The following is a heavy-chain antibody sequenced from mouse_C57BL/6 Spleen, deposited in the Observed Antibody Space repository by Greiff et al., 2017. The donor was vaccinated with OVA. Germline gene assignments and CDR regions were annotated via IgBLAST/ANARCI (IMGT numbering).Heavy chain of an antibody. J-gene: IGHJ2*01. CDR2: INHNNGGT. V-gene: IGHV1-18*01. CDR3: ARGSNYRYFDY. Sequence: VQLQQSGPELVKPGASVKIPCKASGYTFTDYNMDWVKHSQGKSLEWIGDINHNNGGTIYNQKFKGKATLTVDKSASTAYMELRSLTSEDTAVYYCARGSNYRYFDYWGQGTTLTVSS. CDR1: GYTFTDYN. D-gene: IGHD2-5*01.